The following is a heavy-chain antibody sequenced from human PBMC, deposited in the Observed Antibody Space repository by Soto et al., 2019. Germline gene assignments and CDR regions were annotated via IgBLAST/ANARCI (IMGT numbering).Heavy chain of an antibody. CDR3: AKDGAYSYGYGYFDY. D-gene: IGHD5-18*01. CDR2: ISYDGSNK. V-gene: IGHV3-30*18. CDR1: GFTFSSYG. J-gene: IGHJ4*02. Sequence: PGGSLRLSCAASGFTFSSYGMHWVRQAPGQGLAWVAVISYDGSNKYYADSVKGRFTISRDNSKNTLYLQMNSLRAEDTAVYYCAKDGAYSYGYGYFDYWGQGTLVTVSS.